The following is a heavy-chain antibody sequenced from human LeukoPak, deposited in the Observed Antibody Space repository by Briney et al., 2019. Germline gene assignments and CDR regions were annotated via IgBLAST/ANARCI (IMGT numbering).Heavy chain of an antibody. CDR1: GGSIRSYH. J-gene: IGHJ3*02. D-gene: IGHD3-10*01. CDR3: AKSLAGSDAFDI. V-gene: IGHV4-4*07. Sequence: SETLSLTCSVSGGSIRSYHWSWIRQPAGKGLEWMGRISNTGNTNYNPSLKSRVIMAVDTSKNQFSLKLNSVTAADTAVYYCAKSLAGSDAFDIGRQGTMVTVSS. CDR2: ISNTGNT.